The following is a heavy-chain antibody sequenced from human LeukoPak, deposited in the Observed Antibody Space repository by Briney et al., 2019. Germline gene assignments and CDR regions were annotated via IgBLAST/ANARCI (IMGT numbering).Heavy chain of an antibody. Sequence: GGSLRLSCAASGFTFSSYWMHWVRQAPGKGLVWVSRINSDGSSTSYADSVKGRFTISRDNSKNTLYLQMNSLRAEDTAVYYCARGYEELLLGDWGQGTLVTVSS. CDR1: GFTFSSYW. J-gene: IGHJ4*02. D-gene: IGHD2-15*01. CDR2: INSDGSST. V-gene: IGHV3-74*01. CDR3: ARGYEELLLGD.